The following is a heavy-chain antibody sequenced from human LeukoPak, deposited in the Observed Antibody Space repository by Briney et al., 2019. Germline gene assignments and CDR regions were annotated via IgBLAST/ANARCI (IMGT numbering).Heavy chain of an antibody. V-gene: IGHV3-11*01. CDR1: GFTFSDHY. Sequence: FLRISCAGFGFTFSDHYMSWVRQGSGKGLEWVSYISSSGSTIYYADSVKGRFTISRDNAKNSLYLQMNSLRAEDTAVYYCARVRTPTTGWFDPWGQGTLVTVSS. CDR3: ARVRTPTTGWFDP. J-gene: IGHJ5*02. CDR2: ISSSGSTI. D-gene: IGHD1-7*01.